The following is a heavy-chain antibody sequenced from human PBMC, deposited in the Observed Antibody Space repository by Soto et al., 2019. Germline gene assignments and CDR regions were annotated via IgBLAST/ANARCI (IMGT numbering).Heavy chain of an antibody. D-gene: IGHD2-2*01. CDR3: ARDGNRPISIGGSINTKKKWFDP. J-gene: IGHJ5*02. CDR2: INPNSGGT. V-gene: IGHV1-2*02. Sequence: SVKVSCKSSGYSFTGYYMHWVRQAPGQGLEWMGWINPNSGGTNYAQKFQGRVTMTRDTSISTDYMELSRLRSDDTAVYYCARDGNRPISIGGSINTKKKWFDPWGQGTLVTVSS. CDR1: GYSFTGYY.